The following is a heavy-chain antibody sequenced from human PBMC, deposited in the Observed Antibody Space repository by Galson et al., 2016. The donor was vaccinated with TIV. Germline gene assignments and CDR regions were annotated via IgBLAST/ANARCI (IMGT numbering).Heavy chain of an antibody. Sequence: LRLSCAASGFTFSSYAMGWVRQAPGKGLEWVSTIRGSGISKYYADSVKGRFTVSRDNSKSTVYLRMDSLRAEETAIYYCAKHFTRYVVSDGVLDVWGQGTTVTVS. CDR2: IRGSGISK. V-gene: IGHV3-23*01. D-gene: IGHD2-8*01. J-gene: IGHJ6*02. CDR3: AKHFTRYVVSDGVLDV. CDR1: GFTFSSYA.